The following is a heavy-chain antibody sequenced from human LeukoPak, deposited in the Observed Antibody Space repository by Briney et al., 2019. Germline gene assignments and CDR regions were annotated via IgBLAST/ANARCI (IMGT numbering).Heavy chain of an antibody. V-gene: IGHV4-61*02. CDR1: GGSISSGSYY. Sequence: SETLSLTCTVSGGSISSGSYYWSWIRQPAGKGLEWIGRIYTSGSTNYNPSLKSRVTISVDTSKNQFSLKLSSVTAADTAVYYCARASIYCSSTSCYAYMDVWGKGTTVTVSS. CDR3: ARASIYCSSTSCYAYMDV. CDR2: IYTSGST. J-gene: IGHJ6*03. D-gene: IGHD2-2*01.